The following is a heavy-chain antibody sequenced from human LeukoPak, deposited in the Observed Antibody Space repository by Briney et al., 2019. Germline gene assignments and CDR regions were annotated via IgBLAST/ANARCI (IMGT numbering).Heavy chain of an antibody. CDR2: INPNGITT. CDR1: GFTFRTYW. CDR3: ARDYYYGMDV. V-gene: IGHV3-74*01. Sequence: GGSLTLSFPASGFTFRTYWMHWGRQAPGKGLEWVSHINPNGITTTSADSVKGRFTISRDNAKNTLFLQMNSLRAEDTAVYYCARDYYYGMDVWGQGTTITVSS. J-gene: IGHJ6*02.